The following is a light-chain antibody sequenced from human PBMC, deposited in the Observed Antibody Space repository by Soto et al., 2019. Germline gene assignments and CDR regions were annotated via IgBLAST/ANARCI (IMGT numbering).Light chain of an antibody. V-gene: IGKV3-20*01. CDR3: QQYGSSTLT. CDR2: GAS. J-gene: IGKJ1*01. Sequence: PGERATLSYRASQSVTNNYLAWYQQKPGQAPRLLIYGASSRATGIPDRFSGSGSGTDFTLTISRLEPEDFAVYNCQQYGSSTLTFGQGTKVEIK. CDR1: QSVTNNY.